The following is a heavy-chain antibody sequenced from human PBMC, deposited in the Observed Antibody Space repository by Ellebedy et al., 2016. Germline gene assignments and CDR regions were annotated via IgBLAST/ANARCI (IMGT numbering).Heavy chain of an antibody. CDR1: GYTFTGYY. CDR2: INPNSGGT. J-gene: IGHJ4*02. D-gene: IGHD6-19*01. V-gene: IGHV1-2*02. CDR3: ARDVKRIAVAGTSSPHY. Sequence: ASVKVSCXAFGYTFTGYYMHWVRQAPGQGLEWMGWINPNSGGTNYAQKFQGRVTMTRDTSISTAYMELSRLRSDDTAVYYCARDVKRIAVAGTSSPHYWGQGTLVTVSS.